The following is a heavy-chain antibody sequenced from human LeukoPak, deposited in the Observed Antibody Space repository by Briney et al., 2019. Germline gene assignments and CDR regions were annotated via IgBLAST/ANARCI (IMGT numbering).Heavy chain of an antibody. V-gene: IGHV4-59*01. J-gene: IGHJ5*02. CDR1: GGPIRNKY. Sequence: SETLSLTCTASGGPIRNKYWSWIRQPPGKGLEWIGYIYYTGSSTYYNPSLESRVSISVDTSKNQFSLRLNSVTAADTAVYYCARPQWQDTMGPWFDPWGQGTLVTVSS. CDR3: ARPQWQDTMGPWFDP. CDR2: IYYTGSST. D-gene: IGHD3-10*01.